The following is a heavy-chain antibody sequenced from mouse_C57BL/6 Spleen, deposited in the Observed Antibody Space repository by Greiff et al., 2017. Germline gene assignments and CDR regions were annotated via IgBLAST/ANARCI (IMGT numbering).Heavy chain of an antibody. CDR2: ISYDGSN. Sequence: EVKLQESGPGLVKPSQSLSLTCSVTGYSITSGYYWNWIRQFPGNKLEWIGYISYDGSNNYNPSLKNRISITRDTSKNQFFLKLNSVTTEDTATYYCARDALLYAMDYWGQGTSVTVSS. J-gene: IGHJ4*01. V-gene: IGHV3-6*01. CDR3: ARDALLYAMDY. CDR1: GYSITSGYY.